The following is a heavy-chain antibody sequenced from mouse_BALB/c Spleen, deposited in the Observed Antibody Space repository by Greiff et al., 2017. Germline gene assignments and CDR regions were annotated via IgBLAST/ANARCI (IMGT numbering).Heavy chain of an antibody. D-gene: IGHD1-1*01. J-gene: IGHJ1*01. CDR3: ARSYYGSSYSYWYFDV. Sequence: DVMLVESGGGLVKPGGSLKLSCAASGFTFSSYTMSWVRQTPEKRLEWVATISSGGGNTYYPDSVKGRFTISRDNAKNNLYLQMSSLRSEDTALYYCARSYYGSSYSYWYFDVWGAGTTVTVSS. CDR2: ISSGGGNT. CDR1: GFTFSSYT. V-gene: IGHV5-9*03.